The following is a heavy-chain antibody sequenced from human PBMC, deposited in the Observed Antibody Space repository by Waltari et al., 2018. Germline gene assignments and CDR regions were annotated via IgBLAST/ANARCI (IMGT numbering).Heavy chain of an antibody. CDR3: ARDYGSGYGLFDY. J-gene: IGHJ4*02. CDR1: GYTFNSFG. CDR2: SSDYNANT. Sequence: QVQLVQSGAEVKKPGASVKVSCTASGYTFNSFGISWVRQAPGQGLEWMGWSSDYNANTNYAQKFQGRVTMTTDTSTRTAYMELRSLRSADTAVYYCARDYGSGYGLFDYWGQGTLVTVSS. V-gene: IGHV1-18*01. D-gene: IGHD3-10*01.